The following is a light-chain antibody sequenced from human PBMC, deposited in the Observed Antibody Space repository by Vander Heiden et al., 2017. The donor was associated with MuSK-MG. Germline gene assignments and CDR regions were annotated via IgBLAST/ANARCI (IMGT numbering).Light chain of an antibody. J-gene: IGKJ3*01. V-gene: IGKV1-39*01. CDR1: QSISSY. Sequence: DIQMTQSPSSLSASVGDRVTITCRASQSISSYFNWYQQKPGKAPKLLIYAASSLQSGVPSRFSGSGSGTDFTLTISSRQPEDFATYYCQQSYSTPLFTFGHGTKVDIK. CDR2: AAS. CDR3: QQSYSTPLFT.